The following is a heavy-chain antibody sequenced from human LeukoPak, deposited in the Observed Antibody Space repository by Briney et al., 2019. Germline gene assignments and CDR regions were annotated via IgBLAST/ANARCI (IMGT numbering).Heavy chain of an antibody. CDR1: GGSIRSGSYY. CDR3: ARATGSSVPYYYYMDV. D-gene: IGHD2-2*01. Sequence: SETLSLTCTVSGGSIRSGSYYWSWIRQPAGKGLEWIGRIYTSGTTNYNPSLKSRVTISVDTSKNQFSLKLRSVTAADTAVYYCARATGSSVPYYYYMDVWGKGTTVTASS. J-gene: IGHJ6*03. V-gene: IGHV4-61*02. CDR2: IYTSGTT.